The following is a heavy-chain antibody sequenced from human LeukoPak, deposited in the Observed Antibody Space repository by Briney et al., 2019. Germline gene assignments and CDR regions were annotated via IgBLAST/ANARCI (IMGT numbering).Heavy chain of an antibody. D-gene: IGHD3-22*01. CDR3: ARVPTTMIEGDY. CDR2: INPNSGGT. J-gene: IGHJ4*02. Sequence: ASVKASCKASGYTFTGYYMHWVRQAPGQGREWMGWINPNSGGTNYAQKFQGRVTMTRDTSISTAYMELSRLRSDDTAVYYCARVPTTMIEGDYWGQGTLVTVSS. CDR1: GYTFTGYY. V-gene: IGHV1-2*02.